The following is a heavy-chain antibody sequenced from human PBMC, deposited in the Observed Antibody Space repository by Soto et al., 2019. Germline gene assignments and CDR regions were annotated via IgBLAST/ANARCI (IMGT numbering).Heavy chain of an antibody. CDR3: ATDNWGEVVVAATAGNYYYYGMDV. CDR1: GFTFSSYA. CDR2: ISGSGGST. V-gene: IGHV3-23*01. D-gene: IGHD2-15*01. Sequence: GGSLRLSCAASGFTFSSYAMSWVRQAPGKGLEWVSAISGSGGSTYYADSVKGPFTISRDNSKNTLYLQMNSLRAEDTAVYYCATDNWGEVVVAATAGNYYYYGMDVWGQGTPVTVSS. J-gene: IGHJ6*02.